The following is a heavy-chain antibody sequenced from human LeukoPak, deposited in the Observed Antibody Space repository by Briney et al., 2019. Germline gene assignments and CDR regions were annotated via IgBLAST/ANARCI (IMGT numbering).Heavy chain of an antibody. CDR3: AAHYPGIAVAGTRPFDY. Sequence: GRSLRLSCAASGFTFSSYAMSWVRQAPGKGLEWVSAISGSGGSTYYADSVKGRFTISRDNSKNTLYLQMNSLRAEDTAVYYCAAHYPGIAVAGTRPFDYWGQGTLVTVSS. CDR1: GFTFSSYA. CDR2: ISGSGGST. V-gene: IGHV3-23*01. D-gene: IGHD6-19*01. J-gene: IGHJ4*02.